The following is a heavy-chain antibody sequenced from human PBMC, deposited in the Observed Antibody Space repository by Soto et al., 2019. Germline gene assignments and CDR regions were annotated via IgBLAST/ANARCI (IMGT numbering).Heavy chain of an antibody. J-gene: IGHJ5*02. CDR2: IYYSGST. D-gene: IGHD3-10*01. CDR1: GGSISSGGYY. Sequence: QVQLQESGPGLVKPSQTLSLTCTVSGGSISSGGYYWSWIRQHPGKGLEWIAYIYYSGSTYYNPSLKRRVTIAVHASKNQFPLQLSSVTAADTAVYYCARSVTPWGQGTLVTVSS. CDR3: ARSVTP. V-gene: IGHV4-31*03.